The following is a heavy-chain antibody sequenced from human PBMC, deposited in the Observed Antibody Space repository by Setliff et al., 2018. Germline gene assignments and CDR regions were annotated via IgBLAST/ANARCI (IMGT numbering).Heavy chain of an antibody. CDR1: GGSFSGYY. Sequence: SETLSLTCAVYGGSFSGYYWSWIRQPPGKGLEWIGEINHSGSTNYNPSLKSRVTISVDTSKNQFSLKLSSVTAADTAVYYCVGSYGSWGYYFDYWGQGTLVTVSS. CDR2: INHSGST. J-gene: IGHJ4*02. D-gene: IGHD5-18*01. CDR3: VGSYGSWGYYFDY. V-gene: IGHV4-34*01.